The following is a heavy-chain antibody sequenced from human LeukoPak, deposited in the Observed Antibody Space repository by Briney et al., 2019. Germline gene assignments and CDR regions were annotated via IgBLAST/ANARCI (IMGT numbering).Heavy chain of an antibody. CDR3: ANSRYFDWLLYPHYYYYYMDV. Sequence: GGSLRLSCAASGFTFSRFWMSWVRQAPGKGLEWVATIKQDGNEKDYVDSVKGRFTISRDNTKNSLYLQMNSLRAEDTAVYYCANSRYFDWLLYPHYYYYYMDVWGKGTTVTISS. J-gene: IGHJ6*03. V-gene: IGHV3-7*03. D-gene: IGHD3-9*01. CDR1: GFTFSRFW. CDR2: IKQDGNEK.